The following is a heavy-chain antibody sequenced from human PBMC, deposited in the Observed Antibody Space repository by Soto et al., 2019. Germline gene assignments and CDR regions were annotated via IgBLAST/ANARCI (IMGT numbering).Heavy chain of an antibody. D-gene: IGHD6-19*01. CDR2: IWYDGSNE. V-gene: IGHV3-33*01. CDR3: AREEYSSAPGYIQH. CDR1: GFTFSSYG. J-gene: IGHJ1*01. Sequence: GGSLRLSCAASGFTFSSYGMHWVRQAPGKGLEWVALIWYDGSNEYYVDSVKGRFTISRDNSKNTLFLQMNSLRAEDTAMYYCAREEYSSAPGYIQHWGQGTLVTVSS.